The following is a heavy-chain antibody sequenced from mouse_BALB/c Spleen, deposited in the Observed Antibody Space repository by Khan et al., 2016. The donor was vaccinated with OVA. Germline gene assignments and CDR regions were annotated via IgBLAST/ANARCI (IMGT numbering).Heavy chain of an antibody. CDR3: ARYYGRSFAY. J-gene: IGHJ3*01. V-gene: IGHV1-80*01. CDR1: GYAFSSYW. Sequence: QVQLQQSGAELVRPGSSVKISCKASGYAFSSYWMNWVKQRPGQGLEWIGQIYPGNGDTNNNGKFKGKATLTADKSSSTAHMQRSSLTSEVSAVYVCARYYGRSFAYWGQGTLVTVSA. CDR2: IYPGNGDT. D-gene: IGHD1-1*01.